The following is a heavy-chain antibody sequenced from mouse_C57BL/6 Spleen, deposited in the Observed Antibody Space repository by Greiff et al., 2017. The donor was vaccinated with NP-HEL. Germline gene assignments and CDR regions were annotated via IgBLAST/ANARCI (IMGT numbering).Heavy chain of an antibody. CDR2: IWTGGGT. D-gene: IGHD1-1*01. Sequence: VQRVESGPGLVAPSQSLSITCTVSGFSLTSYAISWVRQPPGKGLEWLGVIWTGGGTNYNSALKSRLSISKDNSKSQVFLKMNSLQTDDTARYYCARKTPGSSYDWYFDVWGTGTTVTVSS. CDR3: ARKTPGSSYDWYFDV. CDR1: GFSLTSYA. V-gene: IGHV2-9-1*01. J-gene: IGHJ1*03.